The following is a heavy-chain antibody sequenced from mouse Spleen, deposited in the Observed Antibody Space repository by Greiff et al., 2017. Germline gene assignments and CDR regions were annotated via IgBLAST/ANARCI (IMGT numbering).Heavy chain of an antibody. CDR1: GYTFTDYY. CDR2: INPNNGGT. CDR3: ARENGYDDY. Sequence: EVKLQQSGPELVKPGASVKISCKASGYTFTDYYMNWVKQSHGKSLEWIGDINPNNGGTSYNQKFKGKATLTVDKSSSTAYMELRSLTSEDSAVYYCARENGYDDYWGQGTTLTVSS. V-gene: IGHV1-26*01. D-gene: IGHD2-2*01. J-gene: IGHJ2*01.